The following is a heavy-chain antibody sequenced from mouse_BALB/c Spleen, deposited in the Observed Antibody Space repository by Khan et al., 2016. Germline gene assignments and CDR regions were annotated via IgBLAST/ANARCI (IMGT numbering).Heavy chain of an antibody. D-gene: IGHD1-2*01. Sequence: VQLQESGAELVRPGSSVKISCKASGYAFSSFWMNWVKERPGQGLDWIGQIYPGDGETNYNGKFKGKGILTADISSSTAYLQLSSLTSEDSAFYFCTRDGFTYWGQWTLVTVSA. CDR2: IYPGDGET. CDR3: TRDGFTY. J-gene: IGHJ3*01. CDR1: GYAFSSFW. V-gene: IGHV1-80*01.